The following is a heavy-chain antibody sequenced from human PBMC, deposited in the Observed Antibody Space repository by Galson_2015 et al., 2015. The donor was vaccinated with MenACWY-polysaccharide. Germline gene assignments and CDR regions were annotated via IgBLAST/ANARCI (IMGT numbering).Heavy chain of an antibody. Sequence: SLRLSCAASGFTFSSYAIHWVRQAPGKGLEWVAVISYDGINKYYADSVKGRFTISRDNSKYTVYLQMNSLRADDTAVYYCARDYCDGITGSGMDVWGQGTTVTVSS. CDR1: GFTFSSYA. CDR3: ARDYCDGITGSGMDV. CDR2: ISYDGINK. V-gene: IGHV3-30-3*01. J-gene: IGHJ6*02. D-gene: IGHD2-21*01.